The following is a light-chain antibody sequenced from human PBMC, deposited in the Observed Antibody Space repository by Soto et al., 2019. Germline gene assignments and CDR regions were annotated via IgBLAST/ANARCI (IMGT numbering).Light chain of an antibody. V-gene: IGKV3-15*01. CDR1: QSVRSN. CDR2: GAS. J-gene: IGKJ5*01. Sequence: EIVLTQSPGTLSLSPGERVTLSCRASQSVRSNLAWYQQKPGQAPRLLIYGASTRATGLPARSSGSGSGTDFTLTISSLQFEDFAVYYCQQYNMWPPITFGQGTRLEI. CDR3: QQYNMWPPIT.